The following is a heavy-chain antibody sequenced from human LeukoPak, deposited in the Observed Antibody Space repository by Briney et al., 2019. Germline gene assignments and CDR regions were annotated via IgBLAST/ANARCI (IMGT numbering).Heavy chain of an antibody. CDR3: ARKTSSGQGPHMDV. D-gene: IGHD3-3*01. Sequence: GKSLRLSCAASGFTFSRYAMHWVRQAPGKGLEWVSAISGSGGSTYYADSVKGRFTISRDNSKNTLYLQMNSLRAEDTAVYYCARKTSSGQGPHMDVWGKGTTVTVSS. J-gene: IGHJ6*03. CDR2: ISGSGGST. CDR1: GFTFSRYA. V-gene: IGHV3-23*01.